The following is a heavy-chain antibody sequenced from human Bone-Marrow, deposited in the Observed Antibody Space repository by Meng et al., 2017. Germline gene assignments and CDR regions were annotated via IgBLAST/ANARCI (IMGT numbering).Heavy chain of an antibody. Sequence: QVQLQQWGAGLLKPSETLSLTCAVYGGSFSGYYWSWIRQPPGKGLEWIGEINHSGSTNYNPSLKSRVTISVDTSKNQFSLKLSSVTAADTAVYYCARGSWLQLWLQDYWGQGTLVTVSS. D-gene: IGHD5-18*01. CDR2: INHSGST. CDR3: ARGSWLQLWLQDY. CDR1: GGSFSGYY. J-gene: IGHJ4*02. V-gene: IGHV4-34*01.